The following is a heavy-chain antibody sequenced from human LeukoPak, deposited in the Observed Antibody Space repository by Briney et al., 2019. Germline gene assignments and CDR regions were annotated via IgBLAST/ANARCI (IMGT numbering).Heavy chain of an antibody. J-gene: IGHJ4*02. CDR3: ARDRLYGGVGATPGYFDY. CDR2: IIPIFGTA. D-gene: IGHD1-26*01. Sequence: GASVKVSCKASGGTFSSYAISWVRQAPGQGLEWMGGIIPIFGTANYAQKFQGRVTITADESTSTAYMELSSLRSEDTAVYYCARDRLYGGVGATPGYFDYWGQGTLVTVSS. V-gene: IGHV1-69*13. CDR1: GGTFSSYA.